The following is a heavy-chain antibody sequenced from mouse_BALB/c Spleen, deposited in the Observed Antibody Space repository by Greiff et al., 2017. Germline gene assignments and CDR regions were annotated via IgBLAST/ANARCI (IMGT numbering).Heavy chain of an antibody. CDR3: ARLATTVVATPFDY. CDR2: ISSGGST. Sequence: EVKVVESGGGLVKPGGSLKLSCAASGFTFSSYAMSWVRQTPEKRLEWVASISSGGSTYYPDSVKGRFTISRDNARNILYLQMSSLRSEDTAMYYCARLATTVVATPFDYWGQGTTLTVSS. J-gene: IGHJ2*01. V-gene: IGHV5-6-5*01. D-gene: IGHD1-1*01. CDR1: GFTFSSYA.